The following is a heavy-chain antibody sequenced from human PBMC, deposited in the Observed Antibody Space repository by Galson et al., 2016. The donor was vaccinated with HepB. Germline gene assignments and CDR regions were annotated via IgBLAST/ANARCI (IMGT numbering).Heavy chain of an antibody. J-gene: IGHJ6*02. CDR3: ARDTKGRVEVVVAANYYYYYGMDV. Sequence: SLRLSCAASAFTFNSYWMSWVRQAPGKGLEWVAVIWYDGSNKYYADSVKGRFTISRDNSKNTLYLQMNSLRAEDTAVYYCARDTKGRVEVVVAANYYYYYGMDVWGQGTTVTVSS. CDR1: AFTFNSYW. D-gene: IGHD2-15*01. V-gene: IGHV3-33*08. CDR2: IWYDGSNK.